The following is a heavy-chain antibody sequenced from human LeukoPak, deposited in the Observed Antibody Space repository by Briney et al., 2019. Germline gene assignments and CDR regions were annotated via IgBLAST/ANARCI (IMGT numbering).Heavy chain of an antibody. J-gene: IGHJ4*02. CDR2: IKQDGSEK. V-gene: IGHV3-7*01. D-gene: IGHD5-12*01. CDR1: GFTFSSYS. Sequence: GGSLRLSCAASGFTFSSYSMNWVRQAPGKGLEWVANIKQDGSEKYYVDSVKGRFTISRDNAKNSLYLQMNSLRAEDTAVYYCARMGEWLHHSPFDYWGQGTLVTVSS. CDR3: ARMGEWLHHSPFDY.